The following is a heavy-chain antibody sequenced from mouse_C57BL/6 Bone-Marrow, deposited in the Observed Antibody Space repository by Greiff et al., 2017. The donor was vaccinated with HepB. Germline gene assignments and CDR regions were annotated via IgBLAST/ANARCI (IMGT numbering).Heavy chain of an antibody. CDR1: GFSLTSYG. CDR2: IWSGGST. J-gene: IGHJ4*01. CDR3: ARQLRHYAMDY. Sequence: VQVVESGPGLVQPSQSLSITCTVSGFSLTSYGVHWVRQSPGKGLEWLGVIWSGGSTDYNAAFISRLSISKDNSKSQVFFKMNSLQADDTAIYYCARQLRHYAMDYWGQGTSVTVSS. V-gene: IGHV2-2*01. D-gene: IGHD3-2*02.